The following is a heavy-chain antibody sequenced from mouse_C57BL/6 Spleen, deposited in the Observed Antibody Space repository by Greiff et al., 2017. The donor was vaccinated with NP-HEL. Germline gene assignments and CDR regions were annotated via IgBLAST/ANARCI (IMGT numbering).Heavy chain of an antibody. D-gene: IGHD2-5*01. CDR3: AIAYYSNYGYFEV. Sequence: VQLQQSGPGLVQPSQSLSITCTVSGFSLTSYGVHWVRQSPGKGLEWLGVIGRGGSTDYNAAFMSRLSITKDNSKSQVFFKMNSLQADDTAIYYCAIAYYSNYGYFEVWGTGTTVTVAS. CDR2: IGRGGST. CDR1: GFSLTSYG. V-gene: IGHV2-5*01. J-gene: IGHJ1*03.